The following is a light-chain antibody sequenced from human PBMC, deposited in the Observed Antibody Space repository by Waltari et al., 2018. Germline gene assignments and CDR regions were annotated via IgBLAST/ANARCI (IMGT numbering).Light chain of an antibody. CDR2: AAS. V-gene: IGKV3-20*01. Sequence: EVVLTQSPGTLSLSQGERATLSCRASQSVNKYLALYQQRPGQAPRLLIYAASTRATGVPDRFSGSGFGTDFSLTISRLEPEDFAVYFCQNHERLPATFGQGTKVEIK. J-gene: IGKJ1*01. CDR3: QNHERLPAT. CDR1: QSVNKY.